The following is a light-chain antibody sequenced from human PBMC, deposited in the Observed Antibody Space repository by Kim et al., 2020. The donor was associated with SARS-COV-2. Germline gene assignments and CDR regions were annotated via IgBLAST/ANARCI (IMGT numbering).Light chain of an antibody. CDR2: AAS. CDR3: QQYNNWSPWT. J-gene: IGKJ1*01. Sequence: EIVMTQSPATLSVSPGERATLSCRASQSVSSNLAWYQQKPGQAPRLLIYAASTRVTGVPARFSGSGSGTEFTLTISSLQSEDFAAYYCQQYNNWSPWTFGQGTKVDIK. V-gene: IGKV3-15*01. CDR1: QSVSSN.